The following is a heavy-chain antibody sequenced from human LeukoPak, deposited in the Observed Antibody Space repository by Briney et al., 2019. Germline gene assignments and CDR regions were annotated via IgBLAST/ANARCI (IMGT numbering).Heavy chain of an antibody. CDR3: ATVDQWLAYDY. Sequence: GASVKVSCKASGYTFTGYHMHWVRQAPGQGLEWMAWINPNTGGTNFAQKFQGRVTMTRDTSITTTHMELSSLRSDDTAVYYCATVDQWLAYDYWGQGTLVTVSS. CDR2: INPNTGGT. CDR1: GYTFTGYH. V-gene: IGHV1-2*02. J-gene: IGHJ4*02. D-gene: IGHD6-19*01.